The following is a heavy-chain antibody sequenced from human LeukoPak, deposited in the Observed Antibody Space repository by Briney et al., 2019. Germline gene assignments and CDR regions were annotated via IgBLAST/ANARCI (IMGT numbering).Heavy chain of an antibody. V-gene: IGHV3-66*02. CDR1: GFTVSSNY. Sequence: GGSLRLSCAASGFTVSSNYMSWVRQAPGKGLEWVSVIYSGGSTYYADSVKGRFTISRDNSKNTLYLQMNSLRAEDTAVYYCAREALDIVVVVAATPLFDYWGQGTLVTVSS. D-gene: IGHD2-15*01. CDR2: IYSGGST. J-gene: IGHJ4*02. CDR3: AREALDIVVVVAATPLFDY.